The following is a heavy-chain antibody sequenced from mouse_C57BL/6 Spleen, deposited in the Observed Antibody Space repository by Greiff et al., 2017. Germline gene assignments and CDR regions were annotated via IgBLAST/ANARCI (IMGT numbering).Heavy chain of an antibody. CDR2: IDPSDSDT. CDR3: ARKVVTTLVDDY. J-gene: IGHJ2*01. D-gene: IGHD1-1*01. CDR1: GYTFTSYW. Sequence: QVQLQQPGAELVKPGASVKLSCKASGYTFTSYWMQWVKQRPGQGLEWIGEIDPSDSDTNYNQKFKGKATLTVDTSSSTAYMQLSSLTSEDSAVYYCARKVVTTLVDDYWDQGITLAVSS. V-gene: IGHV1-50*01.